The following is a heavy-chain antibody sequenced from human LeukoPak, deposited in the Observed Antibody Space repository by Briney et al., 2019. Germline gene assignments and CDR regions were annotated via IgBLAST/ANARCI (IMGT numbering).Heavy chain of an antibody. CDR1: GGSISGSSYY. CDR2: IYYSGNT. V-gene: IGHV4-39*01. D-gene: IGHD6-6*01. Sequence: SETLSLTCTVSGGSISGSSYYWGWIRQPPGKGLEWIGSIYYSGNTYDNPSLKSRVTISVDTSKNQFSLKLSSVTAADTAVYYCARSLRGAAHHFDYWGQGTLVTVSS. J-gene: IGHJ4*02. CDR3: ARSLRGAAHHFDY.